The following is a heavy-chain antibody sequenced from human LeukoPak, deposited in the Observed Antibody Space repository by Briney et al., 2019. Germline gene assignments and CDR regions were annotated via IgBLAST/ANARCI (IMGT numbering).Heavy chain of an antibody. V-gene: IGHV4-4*07. J-gene: IGHJ3*02. CDR2: ISTSGST. CDR1: GDSISSYY. CDR3: ARGGSGSYSAFDI. Sequence: PSETLSLTCTVSGDSISSYYWTWIRQPAGKGLDWIGRISTSGSTNYNPSLKSRVTMSLDTSKNQFSLKLSSVTAADTAVYHCARGGSGSYSAFDIWGQGTMVTVSS. D-gene: IGHD1-26*01.